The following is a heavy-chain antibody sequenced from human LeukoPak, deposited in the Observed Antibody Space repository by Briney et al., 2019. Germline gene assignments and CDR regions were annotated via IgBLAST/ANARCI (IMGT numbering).Heavy chain of an antibody. CDR2: IWSDGTEK. Sequence: GGSLRLSCTTSGFTFSHFGMHWVRQAPGKGLEWVAVIWSDGTEKHYGDSVKGRFTISRDNSENAVYLHMSSLRVEDTAVYYCAKDAQRGFDFSNSLESWGQGTVVTVSS. D-gene: IGHD4-11*01. V-gene: IGHV3-33*06. J-gene: IGHJ4*02. CDR3: AKDAQRGFDFSNSLES. CDR1: GFTFSHFG.